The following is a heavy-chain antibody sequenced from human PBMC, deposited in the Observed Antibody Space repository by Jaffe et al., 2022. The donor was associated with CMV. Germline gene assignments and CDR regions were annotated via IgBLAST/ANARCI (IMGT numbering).Heavy chain of an antibody. CDR1: GGSISSSSYY. CDR3: ARRRGDGDYYDSSGYYADAFDI. Sequence: QLQLQESGPGLVKPSETLSLTCTVSGGSISSSSYYWGWIRQPPGKGLEWIGSIYYSGSTYYNPSLKSRVTISVDTSKNQFSLKLSSVTAADTAVYYCARRRGDGDYYDSSGYYADAFDIWGQGTMVTVSS. D-gene: IGHD3-22*01. J-gene: IGHJ3*02. CDR2: IYYSGST. V-gene: IGHV4-39*01.